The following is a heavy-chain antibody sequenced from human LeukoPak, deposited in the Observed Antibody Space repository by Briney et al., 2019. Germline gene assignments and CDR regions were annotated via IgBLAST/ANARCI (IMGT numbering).Heavy chain of an antibody. Sequence: ASVKVSCKASGYTFTSYGISWVRQAPGQGLEWMGWISVYNGNTNYAQKLQGRVTMTTDTSTSTAYMELRSLRSDDTAAYYCARDRGTRSGGTCYYDYWGQGTLVTVSS. CDR1: GYTFTSYG. CDR2: ISVYNGNT. D-gene: IGHD2-15*01. CDR3: ARDRGTRSGGTCYYDY. V-gene: IGHV1-18*01. J-gene: IGHJ4*02.